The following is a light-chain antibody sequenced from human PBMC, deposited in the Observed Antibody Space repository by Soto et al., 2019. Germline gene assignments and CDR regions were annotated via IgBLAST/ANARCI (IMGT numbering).Light chain of an antibody. V-gene: IGKV3-15*01. J-gene: IGKJ1*01. CDR3: QQYNNWPPWT. CDR2: DAS. CDR1: QSVSNN. Sequence: ILMTQSPATLSVSPGERATLPCRASQSVSNNLAWYQQKPGQAPRLLIYDASTRATGIPARFSGSGSGTEFTLTISGRQSEDFAVYYCQQYNNWPPWTFGQGTKVEIK.